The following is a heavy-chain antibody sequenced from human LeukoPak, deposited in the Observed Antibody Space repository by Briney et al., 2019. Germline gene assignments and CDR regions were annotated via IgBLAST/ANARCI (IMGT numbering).Heavy chain of an antibody. D-gene: IGHD3-10*01. V-gene: IGHV1-69*05. Sequence: VASVKVSCKASGGTFSSYAISWVRQAPGQGLEWMGGIIPIFGTANYAQKFQGRVTITTDESTSTAYMELSSLRSEDTAVYYCASYYYGSRSSVDYWDQGTLVTVSS. J-gene: IGHJ4*02. CDR3: ASYYYGSRSSVDY. CDR1: GGTFSSYA. CDR2: IIPIFGTA.